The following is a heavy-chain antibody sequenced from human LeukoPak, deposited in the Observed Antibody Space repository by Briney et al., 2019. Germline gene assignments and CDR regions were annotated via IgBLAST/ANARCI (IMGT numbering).Heavy chain of an antibody. CDR3: ASFYSPTYSSGWYGNAFDI. CDR1: GGSISSSSYY. J-gene: IGHJ3*02. V-gene: IGHV4-39*01. Sequence: SETLSLTCTVSGGSISSSSYYWGWIRQPPGKGLEWFGSIYYSGSTYYNPSLKSRVTISVDTSKNQFSLKLSSVTAADTAVYYCASFYSPTYSSGWYGNAFDIWGQGTMVTVSS. D-gene: IGHD6-19*01. CDR2: IYYSGST.